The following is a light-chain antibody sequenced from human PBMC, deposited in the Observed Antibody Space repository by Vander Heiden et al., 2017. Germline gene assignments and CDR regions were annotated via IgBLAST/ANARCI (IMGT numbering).Light chain of an antibody. Sequence: QPVLTQPPSRSGAPGQRVTFSCTGISSNIGAGYDVHWYQQLPGTAPKLLISANSNRPSGVPDRFSGSKSGTSASLAITGLQAEDEADYYCQTYDSSLSGSLFGGGTKLTVL. CDR3: QTYDSSLSGSL. CDR1: SSNIGAGYD. V-gene: IGLV1-40*01. CDR2: ANS. J-gene: IGLJ2*01.